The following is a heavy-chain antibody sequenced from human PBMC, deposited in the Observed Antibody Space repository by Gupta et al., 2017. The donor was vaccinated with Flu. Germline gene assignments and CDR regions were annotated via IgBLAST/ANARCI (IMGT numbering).Heavy chain of an antibody. J-gene: IGHJ4*02. CDR2: ITNSGTYV. V-gene: IGHV3-21*01. CDR3: ARYTPPTALSGNPPSH. CDR1: YS. D-gene: IGHD3-3*01. Sequence: YSMNWVRQAPGKGLEWVSSITNSGTYVYYADSGKGRITISRDNNKNSRDLQMNSMRAEETAVYYCARYTPPTALSGNPPSHWGQGTLVTVSS.